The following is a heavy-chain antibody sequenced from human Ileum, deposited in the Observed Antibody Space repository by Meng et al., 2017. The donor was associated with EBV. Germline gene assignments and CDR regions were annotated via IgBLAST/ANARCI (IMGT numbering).Heavy chain of an antibody. J-gene: IGHJ4*02. CDR2: TSHSGST. CDR3: ASSDYYRSDY. V-gene: IGHV4-4*02. D-gene: IGHD3-22*01. CDR1: GGSISRSDW. Sequence: GQRQESGPGLVKPSEPPSLTRAVAGGSISRSDWWSWVRQPPGKGLEWIGETSHSGSTNYSPSLKSRVTISLDKSKNQLSLKLNSVTAADTAVYYCASSDYYRSDYWGQGTLVTVSS.